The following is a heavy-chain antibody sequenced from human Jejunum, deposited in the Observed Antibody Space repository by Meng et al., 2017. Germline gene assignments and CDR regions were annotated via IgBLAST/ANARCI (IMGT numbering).Heavy chain of an antibody. V-gene: IGHV3-23*01. J-gene: IGHJ4*02. CDR2: ISGSAGSK. CDR3: AKATDNGWYYFDY. CDR1: GFSFSSYA. Sequence: GGSLRLSCAASGFSFSSYAMSWVRQAPGKGLEWVPAISGSAGSKYYADSVKGRVTISRDNSKNTLYLQMNSLRAEATAVYYFAKATDNGWYYFDYWGQGNLVTVSS. D-gene: IGHD6-19*01.